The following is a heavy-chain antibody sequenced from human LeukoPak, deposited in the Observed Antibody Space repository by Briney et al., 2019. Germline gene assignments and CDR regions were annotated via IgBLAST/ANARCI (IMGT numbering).Heavy chain of an antibody. Sequence: SETLSLTCSVSGDSISRRSSYWTWIRQPAGRGLEWIGRVYSTGTPNYNPSLKSRVTMSVDTSKNQFSLTLNSVTAADTALYFCARGLQERDIIKGFDFWGPGILVTVSS. D-gene: IGHD3-10*01. CDR2: VYSTGTP. J-gene: IGHJ4*01. V-gene: IGHV4-61*02. CDR3: ARGLQERDIIKGFDF. CDR1: GDSISRRSSY.